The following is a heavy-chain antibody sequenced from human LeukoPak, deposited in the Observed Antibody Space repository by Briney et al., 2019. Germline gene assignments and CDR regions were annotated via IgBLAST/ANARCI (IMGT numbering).Heavy chain of an antibody. Sequence: SETLSLTCSVSGGLITSTIHYWAWIRQPPGQGLKWIASIYYNGITYYNASLESRVTMSVDTSRNQFSLRLSSVSAADTSVYYCARRPTVKRGAVASNFDYWGQGTLVTVSS. D-gene: IGHD6-19*01. CDR3: ARRPTVKRGAVASNFDY. J-gene: IGHJ4*02. V-gene: IGHV4-39*01. CDR2: IYYNGIT. CDR1: GGLITSTIHY.